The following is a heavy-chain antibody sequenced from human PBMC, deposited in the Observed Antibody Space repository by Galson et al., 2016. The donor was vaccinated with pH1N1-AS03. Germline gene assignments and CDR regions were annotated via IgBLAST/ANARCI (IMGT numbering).Heavy chain of an antibody. Sequence: SVKVSCKASGYTFTSHVVDWVRQAPGQSLEWMGWINTDTGYTKYSQKFQGRVTTTKDTSATTAYMELNSLTSEDTAVYYCSRNSSGGGGLDHWGQGTLVTVSS. D-gene: IGHD3-22*01. V-gene: IGHV1-3*04. CDR3: SRNSSGGGGLDH. J-gene: IGHJ4*02. CDR2: INTDTGYT. CDR1: GYTFTSHV.